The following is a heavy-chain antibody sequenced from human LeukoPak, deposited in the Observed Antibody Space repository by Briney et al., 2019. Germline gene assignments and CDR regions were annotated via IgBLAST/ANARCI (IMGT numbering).Heavy chain of an antibody. J-gene: IGHJ4*02. V-gene: IGHV4-34*01. CDR1: GGSFSGYY. CDR2: INHSGST. D-gene: IGHD2-15*01. Sequence: SETLSLTCAAYGGSFSGYYMSWIRQPPGKGLEWIGEINHSGSTNYNPSLKSRVTISVDTSKNQFSLKLSSMTAANTAVYYCARRVVELNIYNYWGKGTLVTVSS. CDR3: ARRVVELNIYNY.